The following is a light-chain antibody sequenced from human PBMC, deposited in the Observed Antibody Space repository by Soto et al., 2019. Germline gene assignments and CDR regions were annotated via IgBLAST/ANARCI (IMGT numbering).Light chain of an antibody. CDR1: SSNIGAGYD. J-gene: IGLJ2*01. CDR3: QSYDSSLSGVV. Sequence: QSVLTQPPSVSGAPGQRVTISCTGSSSNIGAGYDVHWYQQLPGTAPKLLIYGNSNRPSGVPDRFSGSKSGTSASLAIAVLQAEDEADYYCQSYDSSLSGVVFGGGTKRTVL. CDR2: GNS. V-gene: IGLV1-40*01.